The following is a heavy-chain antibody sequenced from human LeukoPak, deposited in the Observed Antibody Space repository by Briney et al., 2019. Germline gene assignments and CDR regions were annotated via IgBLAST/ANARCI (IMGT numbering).Heavy chain of an antibody. CDR2: IGTAGDP. CDR1: GLTSSSYD. D-gene: IGHD3-3*01. Sequence: GGSLRLSCAASGLTSSSYDMHWVRQATGKGLEWVSAIGTAGDPYYPGSVKGRFTISRENAKNSLYLQMNSLRAGDTAVYYCARGRRSGYSYYFDYWGQGTLVTVSS. V-gene: IGHV3-13*05. CDR3: ARGRRSGYSYYFDY. J-gene: IGHJ4*02.